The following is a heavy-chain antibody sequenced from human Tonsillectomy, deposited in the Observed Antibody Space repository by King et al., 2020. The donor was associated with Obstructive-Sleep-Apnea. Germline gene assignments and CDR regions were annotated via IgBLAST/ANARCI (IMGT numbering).Heavy chain of an antibody. Sequence: VQLVESGAEVKKPGASVKVSCKASGYTFSSYGISWVRQAPGQGLEWMGWISAYNGNTNYAQKLQGRVTMTTDTSTSTAYMELRSLRSDDTAGDYCARAVVVVAADHYWYFDLWGRGTLVTVSS. V-gene: IGHV1-18*01. J-gene: IGHJ2*01. CDR3: ARAVVVVAADHYWYFDL. CDR1: GYTFSSYG. D-gene: IGHD2-15*01. CDR2: ISAYNGNT.